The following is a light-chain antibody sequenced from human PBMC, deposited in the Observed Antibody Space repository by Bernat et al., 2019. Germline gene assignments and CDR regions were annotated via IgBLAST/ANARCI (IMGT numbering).Light chain of an antibody. Sequence: DIQMTQSPSSLSASVGDRVTITCRASQSISSYLNWYQQKPGKAPKVLIYAASSLQSGVPSRFSGSGSGTDFTFTISSLQPEDFATYYCQQSYSSPRTFGQGTQLEIK. CDR2: AAS. CDR1: QSISSY. V-gene: IGKV1-39*01. CDR3: QQSYSSPRT. J-gene: IGKJ5*01.